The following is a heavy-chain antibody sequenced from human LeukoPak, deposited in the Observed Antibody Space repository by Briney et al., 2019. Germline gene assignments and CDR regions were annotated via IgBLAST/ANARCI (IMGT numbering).Heavy chain of an antibody. V-gene: IGHV3-53*01. Sequence: GGSLRLSCAASGFTVSSNYMSWVRQAPGKGPKWVSVIYSGGSTYYADSVKGRFTISRDNSKNTLYLQMNSLRAEDTAVYYCARAPGYYYDSSGYYYFDYWGQGTLVTVSS. CDR3: ARAPGYYYDSSGYYYFDY. CDR2: IYSGGST. CDR1: GFTVSSNY. J-gene: IGHJ4*02. D-gene: IGHD3-22*01.